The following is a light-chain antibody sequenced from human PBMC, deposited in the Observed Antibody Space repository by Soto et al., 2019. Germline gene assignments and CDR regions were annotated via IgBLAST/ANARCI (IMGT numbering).Light chain of an antibody. CDR3: SSYTSSTAYV. V-gene: IGLV2-14*01. Sequence: LTQPASVSWSPGQSITISCTGTSSDVGGYNYVSWYQLHPGKAPKLMVYEVSNRPSGVSNRFSGSKSGNTASLTISGLQAEDEADYYCSSYTSSTAYVFGTGTKVNV. J-gene: IGLJ1*01. CDR2: EVS. CDR1: SSDVGGYNY.